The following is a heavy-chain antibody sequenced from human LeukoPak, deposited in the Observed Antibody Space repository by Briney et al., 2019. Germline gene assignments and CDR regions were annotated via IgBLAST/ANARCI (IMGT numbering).Heavy chain of an antibody. CDR1: GGSISSGDSY. V-gene: IGHV4-30-4*08. Sequence: PSETLSLTCTVSGGSISSGDSYWSWIRQPPGKGLEWIGYIYYSGSTYYNPSLKGRVTISVDTSKNQFSLKLSSVTAADTAVYYCARDYGLDYWGQGTLVTVSS. J-gene: IGHJ4*02. CDR2: IYYSGST. CDR3: ARDYGLDY. D-gene: IGHD4-17*01.